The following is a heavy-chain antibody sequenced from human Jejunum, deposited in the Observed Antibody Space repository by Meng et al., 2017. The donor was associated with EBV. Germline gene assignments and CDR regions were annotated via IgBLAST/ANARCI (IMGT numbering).Heavy chain of an antibody. CDR3: VRVWNYYGSGRYYPA. D-gene: IGHD3-10*01. V-gene: IGHV4-39*07. J-gene: IGHJ5*02. CDR1: XGSINNSKYY. Sequence: QLQLQESGSGLVQPSXXLSPTCTVSXGSINNSKYYWGWIRQPPGKGLGWVVNNYNSGSPKYNPSLKSRVTISVDASKTQFSLKLSSVTAADTAVYYCVRVWNYYGSGRYYPAWGQGTLVTVSS. CDR2: NYNSGSP.